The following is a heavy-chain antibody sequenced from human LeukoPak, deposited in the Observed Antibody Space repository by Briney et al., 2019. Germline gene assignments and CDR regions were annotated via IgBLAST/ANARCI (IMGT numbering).Heavy chain of an antibody. J-gene: IGHJ5*02. D-gene: IGHD3-22*01. CDR2: IIPIFGTA. CDR3: AREAIYYDSSGYYSPLNWFDP. CDR1: GGTFSSYA. V-gene: IGHV1-69*05. Sequence: VASVKVSCKASGGTFSSYAISWVRQAPGQGLEWMGRIIPIFGTANYAQKFQGRVTITTDESTSPAYMELSSLRSEDTAVYYCAREAIYYDSSGYYSPLNWFDPWGQRTLVTVSS.